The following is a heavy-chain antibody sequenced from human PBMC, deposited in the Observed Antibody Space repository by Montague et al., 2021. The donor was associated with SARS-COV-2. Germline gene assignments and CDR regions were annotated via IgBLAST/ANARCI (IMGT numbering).Heavy chain of an antibody. V-gene: IGHV4-31*03. CDR3: ASVGRGSSWP. D-gene: IGHD6-13*01. CDR2: IYYSGST. Sequence: TLSLTCTVSGGSISSGGYYWSWIRQHPGKGPEWIGYIYYSGSTYYNPSLKSRVTISVDTSKNQFSLKLSSVTAADTAVYYCASVGRGSSWPWGRGTLVTVSS. J-gene: IGHJ2*01. CDR1: GGSISSGGYY.